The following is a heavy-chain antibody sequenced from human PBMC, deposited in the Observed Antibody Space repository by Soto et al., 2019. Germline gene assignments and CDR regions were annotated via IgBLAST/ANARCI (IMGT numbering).Heavy chain of an antibody. J-gene: IGHJ6*02. Sequence: PSETLSLTCNVSGDSIGRFYWSWIRQSAEKGLEWIGRIYSTGGTAYNPALEGRITISLDRSNNHVSLEMNSVTAADTAVYFCARDLSGTGLDIWGRGTRVTV. D-gene: IGHD1-26*01. CDR2: IYSTGGT. CDR1: GDSIGRFY. CDR3: ARDLSGTGLDI. V-gene: IGHV4-4*07.